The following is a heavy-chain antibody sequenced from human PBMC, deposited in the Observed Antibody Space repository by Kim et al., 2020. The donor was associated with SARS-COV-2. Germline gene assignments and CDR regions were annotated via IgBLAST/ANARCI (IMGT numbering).Heavy chain of an antibody. V-gene: IGHV3-49*03. CDR1: GFTSGDYA. J-gene: IGHJ4*02. CDR2: LRSKPYGGTT. Sequence: GGSLRLSCTSSGFTSGDYALSWFRQAPGKGLEWVAFLRSKPYGGTTEYAASVKGRFVISRDDSKSIAYLQMNSLKGEDTAVYYFARGRGGGSYSRDYYFDYWGQGTQVTVSS. CDR3: ARGRGGGSYSRDYYFDY. D-gene: IGHD3-22*01.